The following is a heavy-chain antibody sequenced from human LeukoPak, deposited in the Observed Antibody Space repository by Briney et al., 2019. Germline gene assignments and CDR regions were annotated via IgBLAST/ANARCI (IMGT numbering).Heavy chain of an antibody. CDR1: GFTFSSYS. V-gene: IGHV3-21*01. Sequence: GGSLRLFCAASGFTFSSYSMNWVRQAPGKGLEWVSSISTSSSYIYYADSVKGRFTISRDNAKNSLYLQMNSLRAEDTAVYYCARDIGGAFKDYWGQGTLVTVSS. D-gene: IGHD3-16*01. J-gene: IGHJ4*02. CDR3: ARDIGGAFKDY. CDR2: ISTSSSYI.